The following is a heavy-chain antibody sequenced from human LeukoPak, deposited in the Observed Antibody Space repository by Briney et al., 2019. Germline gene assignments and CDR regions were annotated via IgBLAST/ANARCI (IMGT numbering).Heavy chain of an antibody. J-gene: IGHJ4*02. CDR3: TTSLQGLRFFVVAVAEFDY. CDR1: GFTFSNAW. V-gene: IGHV3-15*01. CDR2: IKSKTDGGTT. Sequence: GGSLRLSCAASGFTFSNAWMSWVRQAPGKGLEWVGRIKSKTDGGTTDYAAPVKGRFTISRDDSKNTLYLQMNSLKTEDTAVYYCTTSLQGLRFFVVAVAEFDYWGQGTLVTVSS. D-gene: IGHD6-19*01.